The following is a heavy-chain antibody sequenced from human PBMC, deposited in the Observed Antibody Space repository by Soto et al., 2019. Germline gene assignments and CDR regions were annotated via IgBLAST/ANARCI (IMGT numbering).Heavy chain of an antibody. V-gene: IGHV4-34*01. J-gene: IGHJ6*02. CDR3: ARGGRNGMDV. CDR1: GESFRGYY. Sequence: QVQLQQWGAGLLKPSETLSLTCAVYGESFRGYYWSWIRQPPGKGLEWIGEINHSGSTNYNPSLKSRVTISVDTSKNQFSLKLSSVTAADTAVYYCARGGRNGMDVWGQGTTVTVSS. CDR2: INHSGST.